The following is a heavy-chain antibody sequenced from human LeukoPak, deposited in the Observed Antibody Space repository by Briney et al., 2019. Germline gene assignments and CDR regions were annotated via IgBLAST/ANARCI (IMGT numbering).Heavy chain of an antibody. D-gene: IGHD2-21*01. CDR2: IDPSDSYI. Sequence: GESLKISCKGSGYSFAGYWISWVRQMPGKGLEWMGRIDPSDSYIHQRPSFQGQVTISVDKSINTAYLQWGSLKASDTAMYYCARGGGYCGGNPCYWSVDYWGQGTLVTVSS. CDR1: GYSFAGYW. J-gene: IGHJ4*02. CDR3: ARGGGYCGGNPCYWSVDY. V-gene: IGHV5-10-1*04.